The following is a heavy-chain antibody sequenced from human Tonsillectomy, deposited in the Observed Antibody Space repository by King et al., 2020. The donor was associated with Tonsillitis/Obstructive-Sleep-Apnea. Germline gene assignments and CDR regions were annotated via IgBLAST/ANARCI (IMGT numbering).Heavy chain of an antibody. Sequence: QLQESGPGLVKPSETLSLTCTVSGGSVTRSDYYWGWIRQPPNKGLEWIGRVYNNGDTYYNPSLTSRVTISVDTSKNQFSLKLNSVTAADTAVYYCATSAIPYGYWGQGTLVTVSS. D-gene: IGHD2-2*02. CDR1: GGSVTRSDYY. CDR3: ATSAIPYGY. J-gene: IGHJ4*02. CDR2: VYNNGDT. V-gene: IGHV4-39*01.